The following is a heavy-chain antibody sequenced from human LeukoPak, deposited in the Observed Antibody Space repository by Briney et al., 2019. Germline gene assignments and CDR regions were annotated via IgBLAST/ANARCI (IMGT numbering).Heavy chain of an antibody. Sequence: SETLSLTCAVSGGSISSSNWWSWVRQPPGKGLEWIGEIYHSGSTNYNPSLKSRVTISVDKSKNQFSLKLSSMTAADTAVYYCARDRSSSWRNYYYYYGMDVWGKGTTVTVSS. V-gene: IGHV4-4*02. CDR1: GGSISSSNW. D-gene: IGHD6-13*01. CDR2: IYHSGST. CDR3: ARDRSSSWRNYYYYYGMDV. J-gene: IGHJ6*04.